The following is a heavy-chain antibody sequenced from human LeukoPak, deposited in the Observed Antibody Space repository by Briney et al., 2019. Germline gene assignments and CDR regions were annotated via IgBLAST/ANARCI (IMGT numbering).Heavy chain of an antibody. V-gene: IGHV4-39*07. D-gene: IGHD3-10*01. J-gene: IGHJ4*02. CDR1: GRSISSSSYY. Sequence: SETLSLTCCVSGRSISSSSYYSGWIRQPPGKGLEWFGSIYYNGSTYYNPSLKRQVNISVDTSKNQFSLKLSSVTAADTAVYYCARVDRGYYGSGSYYAPDYWGQGTLVTVSS. CDR3: ARVDRGYYGSGSYYAPDY. CDR2: IYYNGST.